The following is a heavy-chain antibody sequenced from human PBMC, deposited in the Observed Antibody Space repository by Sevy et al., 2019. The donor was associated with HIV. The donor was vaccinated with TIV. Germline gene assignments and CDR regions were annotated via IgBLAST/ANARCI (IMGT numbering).Heavy chain of an antibody. CDR2: ISYDGSNK. V-gene: IGHV3-30*04. J-gene: IGHJ3*02. CDR1: GFTFSSYA. CDR3: ARERWELRAFDI. Sequence: GGSLRLSCAASGFTFSSYAMHWVRQAPGKGLEWVAVISYDGSNKYYADSVKGRFTISGDNSKNTLYLQMNSLRAEDTAVYYCARERWELRAFDIWGQGTMVTVSS. D-gene: IGHD1-26*01.